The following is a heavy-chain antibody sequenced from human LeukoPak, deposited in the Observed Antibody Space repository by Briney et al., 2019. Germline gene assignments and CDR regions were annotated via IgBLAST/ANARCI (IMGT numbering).Heavy chain of an antibody. J-gene: IGHJ3*02. D-gene: IGHD3-10*01. CDR3: ARAPGFTMVRGVIIQGATDAFDI. Sequence: SETLSLTCTVSGGSISSYYWSWIRQPPGKGLDWIGYIYYSWSTNYNPSLKSRVTISVDTSKNQCSLQLSSVTAADTDVYYCARAPGFTMVRGVIIQGATDAFDIWGQGTMVTVSS. V-gene: IGHV4-59*01. CDR2: IYYSWST. CDR1: GGSISSYY.